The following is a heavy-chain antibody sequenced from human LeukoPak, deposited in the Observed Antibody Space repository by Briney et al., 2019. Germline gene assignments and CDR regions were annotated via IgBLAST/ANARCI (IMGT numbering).Heavy chain of an antibody. V-gene: IGHV3-23*01. CDR1: GFIFRTYW. Sequence: GSLRLSCAASGFIFRTYWMSWVRQAPGKGLEWVSAVSGSGGSTYYADSVKGRFTISRDNSKNTLYLQMNSLRAEDTAVYYCAKHVSTYYYGSGSLFDYWGQGTLVTVSS. CDR2: VSGSGGST. CDR3: AKHVSTYYYGSGSLFDY. J-gene: IGHJ4*02. D-gene: IGHD3-10*01.